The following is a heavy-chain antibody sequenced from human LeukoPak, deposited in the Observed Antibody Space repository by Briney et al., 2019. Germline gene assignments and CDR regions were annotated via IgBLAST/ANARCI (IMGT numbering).Heavy chain of an antibody. Sequence: GSSVKVSCKASGGTFSSYDISWVRQAPGQGLEWMGRILPILGIANYAQKFQGRVTITADKSTSTAYMELSSLRSEDTAVYYCARALAPEVVAELEYYYYGMDVWGQGTTVTVSS. CDR1: GGTFSSYD. J-gene: IGHJ6*02. D-gene: IGHD6-19*01. V-gene: IGHV1-69*04. CDR2: ILPILGIA. CDR3: ARALAPEVVAELEYYYYGMDV.